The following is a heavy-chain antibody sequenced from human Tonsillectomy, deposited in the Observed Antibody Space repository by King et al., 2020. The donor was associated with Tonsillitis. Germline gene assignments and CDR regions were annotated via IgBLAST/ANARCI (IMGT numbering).Heavy chain of an antibody. Sequence: VQLVESGGGLVQPGGSLRLSCAASGFTFSSYDMSWVRQAPGQGLEWVSTISGSGGGTHYADSVKGRFTISRDNSKNTLYLQMDSLTAEDTAVYYCAKRGDYCSGTSCYTNWYFDLWGRGTLVTVSS. J-gene: IGHJ2*01. CDR2: ISGSGGGT. CDR3: AKRGDYCSGTSCYTNWYFDL. D-gene: IGHD2-2*01. CDR1: GFTFSSYD. V-gene: IGHV3-23*04.